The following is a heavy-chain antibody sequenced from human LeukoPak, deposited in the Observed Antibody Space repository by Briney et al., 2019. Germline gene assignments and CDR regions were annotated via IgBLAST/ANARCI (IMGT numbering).Heavy chain of an antibody. CDR1: GGSISSFTYY. J-gene: IGHJ4*02. CDR3: ARRQIAAAGTYNY. V-gene: IGHV4-39*07. CDR2: VHYRGAT. D-gene: IGHD6-13*01. Sequence: PSETLSLTCTVSGGSISSFTYYWGWIRQPPGKGLEWIGNVHYRGATSYNPSLKSRVTISVDTSKNQFSLKLSSVTAADTAVYYCARRQIAAAGTYNYWGQGTLVTVSS.